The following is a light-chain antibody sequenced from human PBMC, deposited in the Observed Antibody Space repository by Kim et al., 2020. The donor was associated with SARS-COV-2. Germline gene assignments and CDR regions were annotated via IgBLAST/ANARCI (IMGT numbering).Light chain of an antibody. CDR3: QAWDSSTVV. V-gene: IGLV3-1*01. Sequence: LTPRQTASITCAGDKLGDKYACWYQQKPGQSPVLVIYQDSKRPSGIPERFSGSNSGNTATLTISGTQAMDEADYYCQAWDSSTVVFGGGTQLTVL. CDR1: KLGDKY. J-gene: IGLJ2*01. CDR2: QDS.